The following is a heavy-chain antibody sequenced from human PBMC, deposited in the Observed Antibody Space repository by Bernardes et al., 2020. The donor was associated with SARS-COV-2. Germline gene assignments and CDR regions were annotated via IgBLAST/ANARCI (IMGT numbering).Heavy chain of an antibody. CDR3: AKETYYDFWSGYYYYFDY. D-gene: IGHD3-3*01. J-gene: IGHJ4*02. V-gene: IGHV3-23*01. Sequence: GSLRLSCAASGFTFSSYAMSWVRQAPGKGLEWVSAISGSGGSTYYADSVKGRFTISRDNSKNTLYLQMNSLRAEDTAVYYCAKETYYDFWSGYYYYFDYWGQGTLVTVSS. CDR2: ISGSGGST. CDR1: GFTFSSYA.